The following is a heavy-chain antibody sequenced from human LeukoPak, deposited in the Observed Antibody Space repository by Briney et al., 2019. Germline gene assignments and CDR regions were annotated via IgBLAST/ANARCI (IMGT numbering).Heavy chain of an antibody. CDR3: ARAPGIVGTTPFGNY. CDR1: GGSVSSGSYY. V-gene: IGHV4-61*03. D-gene: IGHD1-26*01. CDR2: IYYSGST. Sequence: SETLSLTCTVSGGSVSSGSYYWSWIRQSPGKGLDWIGCIYYSGSTNYNPSLRGRVAMSIDTSKNHFSLRLISVTAADTAIYYCARAPGIVGTTPFGNYWGRGTLVTVSS. J-gene: IGHJ4*02.